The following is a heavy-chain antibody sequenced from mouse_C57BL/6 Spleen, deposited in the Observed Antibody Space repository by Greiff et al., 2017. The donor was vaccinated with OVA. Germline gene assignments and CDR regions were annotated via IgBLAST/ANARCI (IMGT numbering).Heavy chain of an antibody. V-gene: IGHV1-52*01. Sequence: QVQLQQPGAELVRPGSSVKLSCKASGYTFTSYWMHWVKQRPIQGLEWIGNIDPSDSETHYNQKFKDKATLTVDKSSSTAYMQLSSLTSEDSAVYYCARSGYDEGDYYAMDYWGQGTSVTVSS. J-gene: IGHJ4*01. CDR2: IDPSDSET. CDR3: ARSGYDEGDYYAMDY. D-gene: IGHD2-2*01. CDR1: GYTFTSYW.